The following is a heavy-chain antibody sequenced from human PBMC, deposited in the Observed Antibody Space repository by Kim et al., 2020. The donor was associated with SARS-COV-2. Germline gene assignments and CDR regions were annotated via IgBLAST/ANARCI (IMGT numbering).Heavy chain of an antibody. V-gene: IGHV4-34*01. CDR3: ARGTTVTSFHY. CDR2: T. D-gene: IGHD4-4*01. J-gene: IGHJ4*02. Sequence: TNYNPSLKSRVTISVDTSKNQFSLKLSSVTAADTAVYYCARGTTVTSFHYWGQGTLVTVSS.